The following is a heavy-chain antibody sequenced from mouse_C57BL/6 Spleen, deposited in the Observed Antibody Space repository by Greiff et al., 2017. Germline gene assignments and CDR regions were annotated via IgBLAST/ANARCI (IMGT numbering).Heavy chain of an antibody. D-gene: IGHD2-13*01. CDR1: GFTFSDYG. V-gene: IGHV5-17*01. CDR3: AREGLDAMDY. Sequence: EVQGVESGGGLVKPGGSLKLSCAASGFTFSDYGMHWVRQAPEKGLEWVAYISSGSSTIYYADTVKGRFTISRDTAKNTQFLQVTSLRSEDTAMYYCAREGLDAMDYWGQGTSVTVSS. CDR2: ISSGSSTI. J-gene: IGHJ4*01.